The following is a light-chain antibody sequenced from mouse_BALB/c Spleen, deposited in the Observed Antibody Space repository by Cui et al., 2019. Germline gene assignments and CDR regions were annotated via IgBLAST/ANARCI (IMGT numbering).Light chain of an antibody. Sequence: DITMPQSPSSMYASLGERVTITWKARQDINSYLGWYQQKPGKSPKTLIYRANRLVDGVPSRFSGSGSGKDYSLTISSLEYEDMGSYYCLQYDEFPPTFGGGTKLEIK. J-gene: IGKJ1*01. CDR3: LQYDEFPPT. CDR1: QDINSY. V-gene: IGKV14-111*01. CDR2: RAN.